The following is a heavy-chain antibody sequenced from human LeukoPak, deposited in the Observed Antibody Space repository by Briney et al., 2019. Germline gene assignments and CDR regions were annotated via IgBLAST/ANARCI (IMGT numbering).Heavy chain of an antibody. D-gene: IGHD1-7*01. J-gene: IGHJ4*02. V-gene: IGHV4-34*01. CDR2: INHSGST. Sequence: SETLSLTCAVYGGSFSGYYWSWIRQPPGKGLEWIGEINHSGSTNHNPSLKSRVTISVDTSKNQFSLKLSSVTAADTAVYYCARVLGNYVLIFDYWGQGTLVTVSS. CDR3: ARVLGNYVLIFDY. CDR1: GGSFSGYY.